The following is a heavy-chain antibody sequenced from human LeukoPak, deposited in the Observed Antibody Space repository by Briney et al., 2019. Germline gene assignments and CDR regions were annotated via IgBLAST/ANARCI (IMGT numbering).Heavy chain of an antibody. D-gene: IGHD3-10*01. CDR2: IYYSGST. CDR1: GGSISSYY. J-gene: IGHJ4*02. V-gene: IGHV4-59*01. CDR3: ARDQDGSGSLFDY. Sequence: SETLSLTCTVSGGSISSYYWSWIRQPPGKGLEWIGYIYYSGSTNYNPSLKSRVTISVDTSENQFSLKLSSVTAADTAVYYCARDQDGSGSLFDYWGQGTLVTVSS.